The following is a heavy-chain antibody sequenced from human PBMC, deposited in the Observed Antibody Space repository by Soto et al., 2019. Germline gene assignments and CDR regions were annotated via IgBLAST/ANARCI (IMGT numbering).Heavy chain of an antibody. V-gene: IGHV4-30-4*01. J-gene: IGHJ4*02. CDR1: GGSIRSGDYY. Sequence: SETLSLTCTVSGGSIRSGDYYWSWIRQTPGKGLEWIGYIYYSGSTYYKPSLKSRVTISVDTSTNQFSLKMSSVTAADTAVYYCARAGRVAHDRFDGEGFDRWGQGTPVTVSS. CDR2: IYYSGST. CDR3: ARAGRVAHDRFDGEGFDR. D-gene: IGHD3-9*01.